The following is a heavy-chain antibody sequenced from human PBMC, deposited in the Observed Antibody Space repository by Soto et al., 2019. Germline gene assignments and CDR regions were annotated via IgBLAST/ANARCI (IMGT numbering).Heavy chain of an antibody. CDR1: GFTFSSYG. CDR2: ISYDGSNK. Sequence: QVQLVESGGGVVQPGRSLRLSCAASGFTFSSYGMHWVRQAPGKGLEWVAVISYDGSNKYYADSVKGRFTISRDNSKNSLYLQMNSLRAEDTAVYYCAKDPQRAAAAFYSDYWGQGTLVTVSS. CDR3: AKDPQRAAAAFYSDY. V-gene: IGHV3-30*18. D-gene: IGHD6-13*01. J-gene: IGHJ4*02.